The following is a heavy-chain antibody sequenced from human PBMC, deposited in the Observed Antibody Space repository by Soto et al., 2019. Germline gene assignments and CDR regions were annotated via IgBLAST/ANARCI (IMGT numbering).Heavy chain of an antibody. CDR1: GGTFSSYA. J-gene: IGHJ5*02. CDR3: ARDRSDSGYYYPSWFDP. CDR2: VIPIFRSP. Sequence: GASLKVSCQASGGTFSSYAINWVGKAPGQGVVWMGGVIPIFRSPNYAQKFQGRVTINADESTSTAYMELSSVRSEDTAVYYCARDRSDSGYYYPSWFDPWGQGTLVTVS. V-gene: IGHV1-69*13. D-gene: IGHD3-22*01.